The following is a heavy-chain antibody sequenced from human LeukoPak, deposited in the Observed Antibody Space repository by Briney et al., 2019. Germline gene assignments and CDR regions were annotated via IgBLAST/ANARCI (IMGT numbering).Heavy chain of an antibody. CDR3: ALLAVASDFDY. V-gene: IGHV3-48*03. CDR2: IGSSGAIR. CDR1: GFPFSVYE. Sequence: GGSLRLSCAVSGFPFSVYEMNWVRQAPGKGLEWVSNIGSSGAIRHYADFVKGRFSISRDNAENSLFLQMNSLRVEDTGIYYCALLAVASDFDYWGQGALVTVSS. D-gene: IGHD6-19*01. J-gene: IGHJ4*02.